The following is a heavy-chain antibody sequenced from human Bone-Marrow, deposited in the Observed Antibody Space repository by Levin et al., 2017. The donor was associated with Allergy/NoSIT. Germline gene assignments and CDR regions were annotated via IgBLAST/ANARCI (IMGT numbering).Heavy chain of an antibody. Sequence: GGSLRLSCAASGFTFSSYGMHWVRQAPGKGLEWVAVISYDGSNKYYADSVKGRFTISRDNSKNTLYLQMNSLRAEDTAVYYCAKVWFWIVGDDAFDIWGQGTMVTVSS. J-gene: IGHJ3*02. CDR1: GFTFSSYG. V-gene: IGHV3-30*18. CDR3: AKVWFWIVGDDAFDI. CDR2: ISYDGSNK. D-gene: IGHD3-10*01.